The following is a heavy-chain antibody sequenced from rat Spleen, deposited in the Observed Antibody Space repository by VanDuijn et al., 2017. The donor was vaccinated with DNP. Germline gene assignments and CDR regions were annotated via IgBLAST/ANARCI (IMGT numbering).Heavy chain of an antibody. V-gene: IGHV3-3*01. CDR3: ARWSDYFDN. J-gene: IGHJ2*01. Sequence: EVQLQESGPGLVKPSQSLSLTCSVTGYSITSNYCGWIREFPGNKREWMGSVNSAGTTNYNPSLKTLISITRDTSKNQFFLHLKSGTNEDTATYYCARWSDYFDNWGQGVMVTVSS. CDR1: GYSITSNYC. D-gene: IGHD4-2*01. CDR2: VNSAGTT.